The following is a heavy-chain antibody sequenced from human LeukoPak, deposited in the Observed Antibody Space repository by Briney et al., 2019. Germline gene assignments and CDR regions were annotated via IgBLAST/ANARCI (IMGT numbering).Heavy chain of an antibody. D-gene: IGHD3-16*02. J-gene: IGHJ4*02. V-gene: IGHV1-18*01. CDR3: ARVEYDYVWGSYRPSGFDY. CDR2: ISAYNGNT. Sequence: ASVKVSCKASGYTFTSYGISWVRQAPGQGLEWMGWISAYNGNTNYAQKLQGRVTMTTDTSTSTAYMELRSLRSDDTAVYYCARVEYDYVWGSYRPSGFDYWGQGTLVTVSS. CDR1: GYTFTSYG.